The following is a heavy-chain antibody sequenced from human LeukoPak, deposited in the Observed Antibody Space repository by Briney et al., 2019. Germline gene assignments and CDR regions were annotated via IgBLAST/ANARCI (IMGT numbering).Heavy chain of an antibody. V-gene: IGHV4-4*02. CDR1: GGSVTTTNW. CDR2: VHLDGRT. Sequence: SETLSLTCDVSGGSVTTTNWWTWVRQPPGKGLEWIGEVHLDGRTNYNPSLKSRLIMSVDLSENHISLRLTSVTAADTAVYYCAREGGFYRPLDYSGQGTLVTVSS. D-gene: IGHD3-3*01. J-gene: IGHJ4*02. CDR3: AREGGFYRPLDY.